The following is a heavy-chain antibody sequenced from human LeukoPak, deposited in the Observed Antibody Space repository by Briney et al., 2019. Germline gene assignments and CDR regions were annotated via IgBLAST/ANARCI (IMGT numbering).Heavy chain of an antibody. Sequence: ASVKVSCKASGYTFTSYAMHWVRQAPGQRLEWMGWINAGNGNTKYSQKFQGRVTITRDTSASTAYMELSSLRSEDTAVYYCARVAPSWRDSSGYYSEGDAFDIWSQGTMVTVSS. CDR1: GYTFTSYA. V-gene: IGHV1-3*01. CDR2: INAGNGNT. D-gene: IGHD3-22*01. CDR3: ARVAPSWRDSSGYYSEGDAFDI. J-gene: IGHJ3*02.